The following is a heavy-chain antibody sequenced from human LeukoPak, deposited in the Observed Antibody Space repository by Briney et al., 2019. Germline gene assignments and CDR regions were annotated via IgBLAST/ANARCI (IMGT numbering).Heavy chain of an antibody. J-gene: IGHJ6*03. D-gene: IGHD3-10*01. Sequence: SETLSLTCAVYGGSFSGYYWSWIRQPPGKGLEWIGEINHSGSTNYNPSLKSRVTISVDTSKNQFSLKLSSVTAADTAVYYCARTRPRGYYYYYYMDVWGEGTTVTISS. CDR1: GGSFSGYY. V-gene: IGHV4-34*01. CDR3: ARTRPRGYYYYYYMDV. CDR2: INHSGST.